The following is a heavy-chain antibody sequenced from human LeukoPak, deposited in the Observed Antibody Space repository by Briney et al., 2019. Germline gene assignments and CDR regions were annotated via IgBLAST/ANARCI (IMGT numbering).Heavy chain of an antibody. Sequence: GESLKISCKGSGYSFTNYWIGWVRQTPGKGLEFLGIIYPHDSETIYSPSFQGQVTVSADKSISTAYLQWNSLKASDTAMYYCARVDRRGYSDYTAILPDYWGQGTLVTVSS. D-gene: IGHD5-12*01. CDR1: GYSFTNYW. J-gene: IGHJ4*02. CDR3: ARVDRRGYSDYTAILPDY. CDR2: IYPHDSET. V-gene: IGHV5-51*01.